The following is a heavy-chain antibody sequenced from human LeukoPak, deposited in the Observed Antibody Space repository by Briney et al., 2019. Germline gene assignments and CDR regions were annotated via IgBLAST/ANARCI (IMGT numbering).Heavy chain of an antibody. CDR3: ASSAVRPLGGIAV. J-gene: IGHJ6*02. CDR2: IKQDGSDK. V-gene: IGHV3-7*02. CDR1: GFTLSRYW. Sequence: GGPLRLSCAASGFTLSRYWMSWVRQAPGKALEGVANIKQDGSDKYYVDSVKGRFTISRDSAKNSLYLQVNSLRAEDTAVYYCASSAVRPLGGIAVWGRGPGVSVSS. D-gene: IGHD2-21*02.